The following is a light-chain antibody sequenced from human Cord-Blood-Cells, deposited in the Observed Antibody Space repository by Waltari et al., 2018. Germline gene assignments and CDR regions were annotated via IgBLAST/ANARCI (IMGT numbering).Light chain of an antibody. Sequence: QSALTQPASVSGSPGQSITISCTGTSSDVGGYNYVSWYQHHPGKAPKHMIYDVSNRPSGVSNRFSGSKSGNTASLTISGLQAEDEADYYCSSYTSSSTLVFGTGTKVTVL. CDR2: DVS. J-gene: IGLJ1*01. CDR3: SSYTSSSTLV. V-gene: IGLV2-14*03. CDR1: SSDVGGYNY.